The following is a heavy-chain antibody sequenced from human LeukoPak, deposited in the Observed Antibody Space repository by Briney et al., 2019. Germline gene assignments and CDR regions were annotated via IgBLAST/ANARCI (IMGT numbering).Heavy chain of an antibody. V-gene: IGHV5-51*01. CDR3: ARREYSSDWYYFDY. CDR1: GYSFTRYW. CDR2: IYPGGSDS. Sequence: GESLKISCKGSGYSFTRYWIGWVRQMPGKGLEWMGIIYPGGSDSRYSPSFQGQVTISADKSISTAYLQWSSLKASDTAMYYCARREYSSDWYYFDYWGQGTLVTVSS. J-gene: IGHJ4*02. D-gene: IGHD6-19*01.